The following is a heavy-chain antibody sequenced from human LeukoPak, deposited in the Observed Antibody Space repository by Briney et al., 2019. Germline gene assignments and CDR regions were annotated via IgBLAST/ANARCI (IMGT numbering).Heavy chain of an antibody. J-gene: IGHJ5*02. CDR1: GVSNSSGYW. D-gene: IGHD3-3*01. Sequence: SETLSLTCAVSGVSNSSGYWWSWVRQPPGKGLEWFGEIHHGGSATYNPSLKSRVTISVDTSKNQFSLKLSSVTAADTAVYYCARGDFWSGPTNNWFDPWGQGTLVTVSS. CDR2: IHHGGSA. CDR3: ARGDFWSGPTNNWFDP. V-gene: IGHV4-4*02.